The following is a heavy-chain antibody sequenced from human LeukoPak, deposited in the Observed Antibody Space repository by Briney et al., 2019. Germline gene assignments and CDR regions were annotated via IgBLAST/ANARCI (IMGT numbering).Heavy chain of an antibody. CDR1: RFAFSTYA. V-gene: IGHV3-23*01. D-gene: IGHD3-22*01. J-gene: IGHJ4*02. CDR2: ISNGGGST. Sequence: GSLRLSCAASRFAFSTYAMSWVRPAPGKGLEWVSAISNGGGSTYYGDSVEGRFTISRDNSKNTLDLQMNSLRAEDTAIYYCAKRSLSYDSSGHLHYFDYWGQGTLVTVSS. CDR3: AKRSLSYDSSGHLHYFDY.